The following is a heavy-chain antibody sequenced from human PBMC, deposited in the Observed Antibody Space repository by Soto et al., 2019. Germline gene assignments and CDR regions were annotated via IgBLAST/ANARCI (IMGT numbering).Heavy chain of an antibody. CDR2: MTGSGDTT. Sequence: GGSLRLSCRGSGFTFSDFAMNWVRQAPNKGLEWVSTMTGSGDTTYYAGSVKGRFTISRDNSKNTLFLHMTALRADDTAIYFCAKQVYGGNPSPFDFWGQGALVTVSS. J-gene: IGHJ4*02. D-gene: IGHD4-17*01. V-gene: IGHV3-23*01. CDR1: GFTFSDFA. CDR3: AKQVYGGNPSPFDF.